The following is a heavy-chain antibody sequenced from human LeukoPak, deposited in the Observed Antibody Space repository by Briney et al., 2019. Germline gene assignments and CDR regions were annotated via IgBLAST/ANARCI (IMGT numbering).Heavy chain of an antibody. D-gene: IGHD1-1*01. CDR2: INHSGST. CDR1: GGSFSGYY. Sequence: SETLSLTCAVYGGSFSGYYWSWIRQPPGKGLEWIGEINHSGSTNYKPSLKSRVTISVDTSKNQFSLKLNSVTAADTAVYYCARWRTSLDYWGQGTLVTVSS. V-gene: IGHV4-34*01. J-gene: IGHJ4*02. CDR3: ARWRTSLDY.